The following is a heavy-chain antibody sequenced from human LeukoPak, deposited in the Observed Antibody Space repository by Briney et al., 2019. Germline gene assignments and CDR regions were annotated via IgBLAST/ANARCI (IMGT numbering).Heavy chain of an antibody. CDR1: GFTFSSYS. J-gene: IGHJ6*02. CDR2: ISSSSSYI. Sequence: GGSLRLSCAASGFTFSSYSMNWVRQAPGKGLEWVSSISSSSSYIYYADSVKGRFTISRDNAKNSLYLQMNSLRAEDTAVYYCAKGGHMVVAAIHYYYGMDVWGQGTTVTVS. V-gene: IGHV3-21*01. CDR3: AKGGHMVVAAIHYYYGMDV. D-gene: IGHD2-15*01.